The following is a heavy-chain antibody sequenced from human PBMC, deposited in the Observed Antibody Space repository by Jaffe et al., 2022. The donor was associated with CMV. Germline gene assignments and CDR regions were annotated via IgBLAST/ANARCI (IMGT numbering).Heavy chain of an antibody. CDR2: IRSKAYGGTT. V-gene: IGHV3-49*04. D-gene: IGHD2-8*01. J-gene: IGHJ6*03. CDR3: TRVVGEMVYAIYYYYYYMDV. CDR1: GFTFGDYA. Sequence: EVQLVESGGGLVQPGRSLRLSCTASGFTFGDYAMSWVRQAPGKGLEWVGFIRSKAYGGTTEYAASVKGRFTISRDDSKSIAYLQMNSLKTEDTAVYYCTRVVGEMVYAIYYYYYYMDVWGKGTTVTVSS.